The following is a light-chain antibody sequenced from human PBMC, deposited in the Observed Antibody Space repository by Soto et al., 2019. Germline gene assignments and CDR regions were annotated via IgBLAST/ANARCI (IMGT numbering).Light chain of an antibody. J-gene: IGKJ3*01. V-gene: IGKV3D-7*01. CDR3: QQAGT. CDR2: GAS. Sequence: EIVMTQSPATLSLSPGERANLSCRASQSVSSSYLSWYQQKSGQAPRLLIYGASTRATGIPARFSGSGSGTDFTLTISSLQPEDFAVYYCQQAGTFGPGTKVDIK. CDR1: QSVSSSY.